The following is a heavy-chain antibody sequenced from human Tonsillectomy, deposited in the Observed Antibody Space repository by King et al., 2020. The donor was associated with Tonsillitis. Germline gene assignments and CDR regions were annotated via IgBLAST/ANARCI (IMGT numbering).Heavy chain of an antibody. CDR1: GYPFTSAY. CDR3: TRDGGHWDFDY. CDR2: INPRT. J-gene: IGHJ4*02. D-gene: IGHD7-27*01. V-gene: IGHV1-46*01. Sequence: QLVQSGAEVKKPGASVKVSCKTSGYPFTSAYIHWVRQAPGQGLESMGIINPRTTYAQKFQGRLTITRDTSSNTVYMELRGLTSEDTAVYYCTRDGGHWDFDYWGQGTLVTVSS.